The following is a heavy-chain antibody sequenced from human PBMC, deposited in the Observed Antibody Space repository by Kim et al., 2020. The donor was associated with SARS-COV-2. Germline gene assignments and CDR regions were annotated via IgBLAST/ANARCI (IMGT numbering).Heavy chain of an antibody. CDR1: GGTFSSYA. D-gene: IGHD3-22*01. J-gene: IGHJ4*02. Sequence: SVKVSCKASGGTFSSYAISWVRQAPGQGLEWMGRIIPILGIANYAQKFQGRVTITADKSTSTAYMELSSLRSEDTAVYYCAREGRGYYYDSSGSYYFDYWGQGTLVTVSS. V-gene: IGHV1-69*04. CDR3: AREGRGYYYDSSGSYYFDY. CDR2: IIPILGIA.